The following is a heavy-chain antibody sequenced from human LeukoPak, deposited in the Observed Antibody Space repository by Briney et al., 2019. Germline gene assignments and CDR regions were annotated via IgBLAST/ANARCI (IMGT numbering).Heavy chain of an antibody. CDR1: GGSISSSSYY. V-gene: IGHV4-39*01. CDR2: IYYSGST. D-gene: IGHD3-10*01. CDR3: ASHVGPFDP. Sequence: SETLSLTCTVSGGSISSSSYYWGWSRQPPGKGLEWIGSIYYSGSTYYNPSLKSRVTISVDTSKNQFSLKLSSVTAADTAVYYCASHVGPFDPWGQGTLVTVSS. J-gene: IGHJ5*02.